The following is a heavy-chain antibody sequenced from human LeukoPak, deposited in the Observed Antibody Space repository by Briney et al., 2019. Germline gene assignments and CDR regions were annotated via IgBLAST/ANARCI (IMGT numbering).Heavy chain of an antibody. D-gene: IGHD6-13*01. CDR2: ISAYDGNT. V-gene: IGHV1-18*01. CDR3: ARDKVIATAGTPNWFDP. CDR1: GYTFNRFV. J-gene: IGHJ5*02. Sequence: GASVKVSCKASGYTFNRFVISWVRQAPGQGLEWLGWISAYDGNTNYAQNVQGRVTMTTDTSTSTAYMELRSLRYDDTAVYYCARDKVIATAGTPNWFDPWGQGTLVTVSS.